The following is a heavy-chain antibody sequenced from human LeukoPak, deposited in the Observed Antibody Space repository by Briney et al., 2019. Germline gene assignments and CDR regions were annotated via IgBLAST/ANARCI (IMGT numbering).Heavy chain of an antibody. CDR3: AKGGSYYEDYFDY. V-gene: IGHV3-23*01. CDR1: GFTFSSYA. CDR2: ISGSGGST. D-gene: IGHD3-22*01. J-gene: IGHJ4*02. Sequence: GGSLRLSCAASGFTFSSYAMSWFRQAPGKGLEWVSAISGSGGSTYYADSVKGRFTISRDNSKNTLYLQMNSLRAEDTAVYYCAKGGSYYEDYFDYWGQGTLVTVSS.